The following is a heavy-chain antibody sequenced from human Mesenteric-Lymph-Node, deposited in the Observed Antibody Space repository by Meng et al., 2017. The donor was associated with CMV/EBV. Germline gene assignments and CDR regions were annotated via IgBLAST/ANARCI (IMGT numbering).Heavy chain of an antibody. CDR2: IYSGGST. J-gene: IGHJ6*02. V-gene: IGHV3-53*01. D-gene: IGHD3-3*01. CDR3: ARDPGIFGDYYGMDV. Sequence: GESLKISCAASGFTVSSHYMSWVRQAPGKGLEWVSVIYSGGSTYYADSVKGRFTISRDNSKNTLYLQMNSLRAEDTAVYYCARDPGIFGDYYGMDVWGQGTTVTVSS. CDR1: GFTVSSHY.